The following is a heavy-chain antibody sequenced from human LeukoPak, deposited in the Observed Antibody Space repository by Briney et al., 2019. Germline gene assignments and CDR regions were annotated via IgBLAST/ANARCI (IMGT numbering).Heavy chain of an antibody. V-gene: IGHV4-31*03. Sequence: PSGTLSLTCTVSGGSISSGGYYWSWIRQHPGKGLEWIGYIYYSGSTYYNPSLKSRVTISVDTSKNHFSLKLSSVTAADTAVYYCARVYYGSGSYIFDYWGQGTLVTVSS. CDR2: IYYSGST. CDR3: ARVYYGSGSYIFDY. CDR1: GGSISSGGYY. J-gene: IGHJ4*02. D-gene: IGHD3-10*01.